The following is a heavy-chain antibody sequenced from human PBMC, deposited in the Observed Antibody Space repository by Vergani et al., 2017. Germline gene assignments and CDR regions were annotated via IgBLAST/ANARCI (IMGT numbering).Heavy chain of an antibody. Sequence: DVQLLQSGGDLVQPGGSLKLSCVASGFTFSSYGINWVRQAPGRGLEWISYIAGSSSPIYYADSVKGRFTISRDNAMNSLYLQMNSLRAEDTAVYYCARRMSAAVHSLDYWGQGTLVTVSS. CDR1: GFTFSSYG. CDR3: ARRMSAAVHSLDY. D-gene: IGHD6-25*01. CDR2: IAGSSSPI. V-gene: IGHV3-48*01. J-gene: IGHJ4*02.